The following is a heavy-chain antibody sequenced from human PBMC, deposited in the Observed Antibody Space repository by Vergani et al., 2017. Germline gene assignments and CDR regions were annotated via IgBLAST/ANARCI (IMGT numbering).Heavy chain of an antibody. Sequence: QVQLQESGPGLVKPSQTLSLTCTVSGGSISSGSYYWSWIRQPAGKGLEWIGRIYTSGSTNYNPSLKSRVTISVDTSKNQFSLKLSSVTAADTAVYYCARSWSDYGDYVFDYWGQGTLVTVSS. CDR2: IYTSGST. V-gene: IGHV4-61*02. J-gene: IGHJ4*02. CDR1: GGSISSGSYY. CDR3: ARSWSDYGDYVFDY. D-gene: IGHD4-17*01.